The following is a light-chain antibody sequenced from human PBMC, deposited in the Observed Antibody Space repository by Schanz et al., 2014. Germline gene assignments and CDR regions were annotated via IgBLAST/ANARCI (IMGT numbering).Light chain of an antibody. CDR3: CSYAGSSTWV. V-gene: IGLV2-23*01. CDR2: EGS. Sequence: QSVLTQPPSASGSPGQSITISCTGTSSTVGNYNLVSWYQQHPGKAPKLMIYEGSKRPSGVSNRFSGSKSGNTASLTISGLSAEDETDYYCCSYAGSSTWVFGGGTKLTVL. CDR1: SSTVGNYNL. J-gene: IGLJ3*02.